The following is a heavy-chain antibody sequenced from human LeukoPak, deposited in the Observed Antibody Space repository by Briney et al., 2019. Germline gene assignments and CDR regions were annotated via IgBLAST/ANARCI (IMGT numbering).Heavy chain of an antibody. CDR2: IYTSGST. CDR3: ARRDPNYYDSSGYYPG. V-gene: IGHV4-4*07. D-gene: IGHD3-22*01. Sequence: SETLSLTCTVSGGSISSYYWSWIRQPAGKGLEWIGRIYTSGSTNYNPSLKSRVTISVDTSKNQFSLKLSSVTAADTAVYYCARRDPNYYDSSGYYPGWGQGTLVTVSS. CDR1: GGSISSYY. J-gene: IGHJ4*02.